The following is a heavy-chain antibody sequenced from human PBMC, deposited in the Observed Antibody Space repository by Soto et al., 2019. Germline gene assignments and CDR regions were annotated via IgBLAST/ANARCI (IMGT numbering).Heavy chain of an antibody. V-gene: IGHV4-31*03. CDR3: ASGNAWEVILAY. Sequence: SETLSLTCTVSGASINSGGYYWSWIRQLPGKGLEWFGYIYFSGNTYYNPSLESRVTISLDTSQNQFSLKLSSVIAADTAVSYCASGNAWEVILAYWGQGTLVTVSS. CDR1: GASINSGGYY. J-gene: IGHJ4*02. CDR2: IYFSGNT. D-gene: IGHD1-26*01.